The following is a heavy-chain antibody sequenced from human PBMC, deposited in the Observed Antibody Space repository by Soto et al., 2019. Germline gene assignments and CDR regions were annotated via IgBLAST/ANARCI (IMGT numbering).Heavy chain of an antibody. J-gene: IGHJ4*02. CDR3: ARSEATVLDS. Sequence: QVQLQESGPGLVKPSGTLSLTCTVSGGSMSSSNWWNWVRQSPGKGLEWIGETHPSGRTNYSPSLKGRVTISVEKSKNQFSLQLTSVTAADTAVYYCARSEATVLDSWGQGTLVTVSS. D-gene: IGHD4-17*01. CDR1: GGSMSSSNW. CDR2: THPSGRT. V-gene: IGHV4-4*02.